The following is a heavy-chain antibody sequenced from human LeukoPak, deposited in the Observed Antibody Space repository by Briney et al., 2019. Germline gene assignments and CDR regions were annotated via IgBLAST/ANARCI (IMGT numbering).Heavy chain of an antibody. CDR3: ARSGERYNWNYFDY. V-gene: IGHV3-11*01. J-gene: IGHJ4*02. CDR1: GFTFSDYY. CDR2: ISSSGSTI. Sequence: PGGSLRLSCAASGFTFSDYYMSWIRQAPGKGLEWVSYISSSGSTIYYADSMKGRFTISRDNAKNSLYLQMNSLRAEDTAVYYCARSGERYNWNYFDYWGQGTLVTVSS. D-gene: IGHD1-20*01.